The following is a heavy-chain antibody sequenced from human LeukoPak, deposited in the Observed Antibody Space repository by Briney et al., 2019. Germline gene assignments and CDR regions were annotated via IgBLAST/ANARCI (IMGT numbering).Heavy chain of an antibody. D-gene: IGHD1-14*01. Sequence: SETLSLTCTVSGGSINTYYWSWIRQPAGKGLQWIGRIYSGGSVKYNPSLKSRVTMSVDTSMNQFSLKMTSVTAADTAVYFCARGSPTYFTTWDFDCWGQGTLVTVSS. CDR3: ARGSPTYFTTWDFDC. V-gene: IGHV4-4*07. CDR2: IYSGGSV. J-gene: IGHJ4*02. CDR1: GGSINTYY.